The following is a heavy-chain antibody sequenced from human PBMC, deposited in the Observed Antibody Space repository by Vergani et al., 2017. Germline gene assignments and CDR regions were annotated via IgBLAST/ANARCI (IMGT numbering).Heavy chain of an antibody. V-gene: IGHV1-69*02. D-gene: IGHD3-10*01. CDR1: GGTFSSST. CDR2: IIPILGIA. Sequence: QVQLVQSGAEVKKPGSSVKVSCKASGGTFSSSTISWVRQAPGQGLEWMGRIIPILGIANYAQKFQGRVTITADKSTSTAYMELSSLRSEDTAVYYCTRVRSPXGGSGSYYYYGMDVWGQGTTVTVSS. CDR3: TRVRSPXGGSGSYYYYGMDV. J-gene: IGHJ6*02.